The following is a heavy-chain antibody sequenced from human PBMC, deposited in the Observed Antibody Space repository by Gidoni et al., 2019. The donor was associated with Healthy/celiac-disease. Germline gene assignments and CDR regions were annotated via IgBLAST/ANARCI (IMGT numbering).Heavy chain of an antibody. CDR1: GFSLSNARMG. D-gene: IGHD3-10*01. CDR3: ARPRYGSGSYYNVDAFDI. CDR2: IFSNDEK. V-gene: IGHV2-26*01. J-gene: IGHJ3*02. Sequence: QVTLKESGPVLVKPTETLTLTCTVSGFSLSNARMGVSWIRQPPGKALEWLAHIFSNDEKSYSTSLKSRLTISKDTSKSQVVLTMTNMDPVDTATYYCARPRYGSGSYYNVDAFDIWGQGTMVTVSS.